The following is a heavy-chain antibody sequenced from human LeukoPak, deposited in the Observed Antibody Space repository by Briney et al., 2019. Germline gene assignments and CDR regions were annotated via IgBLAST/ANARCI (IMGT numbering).Heavy chain of an antibody. CDR3: ARDFRAVAESYYYYYMDV. J-gene: IGHJ6*03. D-gene: IGHD6-19*01. CDR1: RFTFSSYS. CDR2: ITSRSSYI. Sequence: GGSLRLSCAASRFTFSSYSINWVRQAPGKGLEWVSAITSRSSYIYYAASVKGRFTISRDNAKNSLYLQMNSLRAEDTAVYYCARDFRAVAESYYYYYMDVWGKGTTVTVSS. V-gene: IGHV3-21*06.